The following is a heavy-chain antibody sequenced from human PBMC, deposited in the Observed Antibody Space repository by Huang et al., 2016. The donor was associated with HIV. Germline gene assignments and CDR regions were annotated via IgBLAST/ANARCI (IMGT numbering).Heavy chain of an antibody. J-gene: IGHJ4*02. CDR1: GVPISRGGFF. Sequence: QVRLQESGPGLVRPSQTLALTCTVSGVPISRGGFFWTWVRRPPERGLEWIGYHYYTGTTHYNPSLKGRLTLSVDLSKNQFHLKVNSVTAADTAVYYCARAPYDSRGFYWWGQGTLVTVSS. V-gene: IGHV4-30-4*08. CDR2: HYYTGTT. D-gene: IGHD3-22*01. CDR3: ARAPYDSRGFYW.